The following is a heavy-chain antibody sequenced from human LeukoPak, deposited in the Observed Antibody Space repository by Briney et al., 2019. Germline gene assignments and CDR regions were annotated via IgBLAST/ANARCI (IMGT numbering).Heavy chain of an antibody. D-gene: IGHD6-13*01. CDR2: IYSGGST. Sequence: GGSLRLSCAASGLTVSSNYMSWVRQAPGKGLEWVSVIYSGGSTYYADSVKGRFTISRDNSKNTLYLQMNSLRAEDTAVYYCARDGYSSSLFDYWGQGTLVTVSS. V-gene: IGHV3-53*01. CDR1: GLTVSSNY. CDR3: ARDGYSSSLFDY. J-gene: IGHJ4*02.